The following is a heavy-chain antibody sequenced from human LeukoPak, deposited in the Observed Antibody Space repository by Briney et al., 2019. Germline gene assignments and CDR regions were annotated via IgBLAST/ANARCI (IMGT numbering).Heavy chain of an antibody. CDR3: ALGNCPTTSCYPGVAFDI. CDR2: IYYSGST. V-gene: IGHV4-39*07. D-gene: IGHD2-2*01. Sequence: PSETLSLTCTVSGGSISSSSYYWGWIRQPPGKGLEWIGSIYYSGSTNYNPSLQSRVTISVDTSKNQFSLKLTSVTAADTAVYYCALGNCPTTSCYPGVAFDIWGQGTMVTVSS. J-gene: IGHJ3*02. CDR1: GGSISSSSYY.